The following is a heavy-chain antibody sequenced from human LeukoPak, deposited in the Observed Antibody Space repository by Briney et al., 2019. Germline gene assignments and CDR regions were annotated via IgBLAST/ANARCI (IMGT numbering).Heavy chain of an antibody. D-gene: IGHD2-21*01. CDR3: AKDGMAYCGGDCYSTYYSYYMDV. V-gene: IGHV3-30*02. CDR1: GLSFSNYG. J-gene: IGHJ6*03. CDR2: IRYDGSDK. Sequence: GFLRPSCAASGLSFSNYGMHWVRQAPGKGLGRVAFIRYDGSDKFYADSVKGRFIISRDNSRDTLYLQMNSLRVEDTAVYFCAKDGMAYCGGDCYSTYYSYYMDVWGKRTTVTVSS.